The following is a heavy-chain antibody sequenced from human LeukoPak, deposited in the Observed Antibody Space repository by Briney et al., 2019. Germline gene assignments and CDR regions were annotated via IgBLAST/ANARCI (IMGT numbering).Heavy chain of an antibody. V-gene: IGHV4-4*07. D-gene: IGHD3-3*01. CDR1: GGSISSYS. Sequence: SETLSLTCTVSGGSISSYSWSWIRQPAGKGLEWIGRIYTSGSTNYNPSLKSRVTMSVDTSKNQFSLKLSSVTAADTAVYYCARAHYDFWSAYLDYWGQGTLDTVSS. CDR2: IYTSGST. CDR3: ARAHYDFWSAYLDY. J-gene: IGHJ4*02.